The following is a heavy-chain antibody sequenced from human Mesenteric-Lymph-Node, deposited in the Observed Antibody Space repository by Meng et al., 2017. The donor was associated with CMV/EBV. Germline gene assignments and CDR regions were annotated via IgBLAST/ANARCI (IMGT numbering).Heavy chain of an antibody. Sequence: SSSYYWCWIRQPPGKRLGWIGNIYYSGSTYYNPSLKSRVTMSLDTSKNQFTLKLSSVTAADTAVYYCARTYYYGSGTYRRETGFDYWGQGTLVTVSS. D-gene: IGHD3-10*01. CDR2: IYYSGST. J-gene: IGHJ4*02. CDR3: ARTYYYGSGTYRRETGFDY. V-gene: IGHV4-39*01. CDR1: SSSYY.